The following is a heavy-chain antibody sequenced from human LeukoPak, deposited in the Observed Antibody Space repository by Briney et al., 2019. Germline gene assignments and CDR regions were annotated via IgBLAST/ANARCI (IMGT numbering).Heavy chain of an antibody. J-gene: IGHJ3*01. D-gene: IGHD4-17*01. CDR1: GVPFSIYS. V-gene: IGHV3-21*01. CDR3: AKEAGQDYGALDAFDV. Sequence: GGSLRLSCAAYGVPFSIYSMNWVRQAPGKGLEWVGSIGDSRYSLYYAQSVKGRFTNSRDNARNSLYLQMNNLRAEDTAVYYCAKEAGQDYGALDAFDVWGQGTMVTVYS. CDR2: IGDSRYSL.